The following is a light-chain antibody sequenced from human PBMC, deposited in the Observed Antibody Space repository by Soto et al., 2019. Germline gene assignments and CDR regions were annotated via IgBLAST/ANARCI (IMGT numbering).Light chain of an antibody. J-gene: IGKJ4*01. CDR2: DAS. Sequence: EIVMTQSPATLSVSPGERATLSCRASQRIRTNIAWYQQKPGQAPRLLIYDASTRATGIPARFSGSGSGTEFRLTISSLQSEDFAVYSCQQYTNCRFGGETNVEIK. V-gene: IGKV3-15*01. CDR3: QQYTNCR. CDR1: QRIRTN.